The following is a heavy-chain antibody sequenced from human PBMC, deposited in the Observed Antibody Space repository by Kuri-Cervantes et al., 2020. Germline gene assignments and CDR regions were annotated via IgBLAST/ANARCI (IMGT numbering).Heavy chain of an antibody. CDR2: ISGSGDST. J-gene: IGHJ4*02. CDR1: GFTFSTYA. V-gene: IGHV3-23*01. CDR3: AKVVISYLYYFDY. D-gene: IGHD3-22*01. Sequence: GESLKISCAASGFTFSTYAMSWVRQAPGKGLEWVSGISGSGDSTYYADSVKGRFTISRDNSKNTLYLQMNSLRAEDTAVYYCAKVVISYLYYFDYWGQGTLVTVSS.